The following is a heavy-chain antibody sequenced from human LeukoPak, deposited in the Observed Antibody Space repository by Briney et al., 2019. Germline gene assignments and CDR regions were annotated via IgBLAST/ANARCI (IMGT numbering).Heavy chain of an antibody. CDR1: GGSISSSSYY. CDR2: IYYSGST. D-gene: IGHD3-16*02. Sequence: PSETLSLTCTVSGGSISSSSYYWGWIRQPPGKGLEWIGSIYYSGSTYYNPSLKSRVTISVDTSKNQFSLKLSSVTAADTAVYYCASFGELSREYYFDYWGQGTLVTVSS. J-gene: IGHJ4*02. V-gene: IGHV4-39*07. CDR3: ASFGELSREYYFDY.